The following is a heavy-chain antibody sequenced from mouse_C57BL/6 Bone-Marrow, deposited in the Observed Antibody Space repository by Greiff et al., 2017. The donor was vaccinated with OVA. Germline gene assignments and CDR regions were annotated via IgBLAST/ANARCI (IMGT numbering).Heavy chain of an antibody. CDR1: GYTFTSYG. CDR2: IYPRSGNT. J-gene: IGHJ1*03. Sequence: QVQLQQSGAELARPGASVKLSCKASGYTFTSYGISWVKQRPGQGLEWIGEIYPRSGNTYYNEKFKGKATLTADKSSSTAYMELRSLTSEDSAVYFCAREMDYGSSYPYWYFDVWGTGTTVTVSS. D-gene: IGHD1-1*01. CDR3: AREMDYGSSYPYWYFDV. V-gene: IGHV1-81*01.